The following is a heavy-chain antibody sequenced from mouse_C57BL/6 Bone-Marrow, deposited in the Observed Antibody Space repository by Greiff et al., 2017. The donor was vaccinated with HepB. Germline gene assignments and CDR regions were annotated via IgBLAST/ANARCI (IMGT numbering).Heavy chain of an antibody. J-gene: IGHJ4*01. CDR1: GYTFTDYE. Sequence: QVQLKESGAELVRPGASVTLSCKASGYTFTDYEMHWVKQTPVHGLEWIGAIDPETGGTAYNQKFKGKAILTADKSSSTAYMELRSLTSEDSAVYYCTRYHYGSSYDAMDYWGQGTSVTVSS. D-gene: IGHD1-1*01. V-gene: IGHV1-15*01. CDR2: IDPETGGT. CDR3: TRYHYGSSYDAMDY.